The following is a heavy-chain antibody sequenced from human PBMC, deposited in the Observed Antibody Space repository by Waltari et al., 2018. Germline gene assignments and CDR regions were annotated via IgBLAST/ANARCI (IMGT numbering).Heavy chain of an antibody. CDR2: IIPVFGTA. D-gene: IGHD3-3*01. Sequence: QVQLVQSGAEVKKAGSSVKVSCMASGVTFRGNPVVWVGQAPGQGLEWMGGIIPVFGTAKHAQKFQGRVTITADRSTSTAYMEMTSLRSDDTAVYYCASCFSTSCLISYYFYMDVWGQGTTVTVSS. CDR1: GVTFRGNP. CDR3: ASCFSTSCLISYYFYMDV. J-gene: IGHJ6*02. V-gene: IGHV1-69*14.